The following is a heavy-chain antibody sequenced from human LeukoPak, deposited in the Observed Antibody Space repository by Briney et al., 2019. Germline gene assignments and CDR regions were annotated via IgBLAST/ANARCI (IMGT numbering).Heavy chain of an antibody. CDR3: ARFIPGVVPAAIQAAFEYYCYGMDV. CDR1: GGSISSSSYY. Sequence: PSETLSLTCTVSGGSISSSSYYWGWIRQPPGKGLEWIGSIYYSGSTYLNPSLKSRVTISVDPSQNQFSLKLSSVTAADTDVYYCARFIPGVVPAAIQAAFEYYCYGMDVWGQGTTVTVSS. D-gene: IGHD2-2*01. V-gene: IGHV4-39*01. J-gene: IGHJ6*02. CDR2: IYYSGST.